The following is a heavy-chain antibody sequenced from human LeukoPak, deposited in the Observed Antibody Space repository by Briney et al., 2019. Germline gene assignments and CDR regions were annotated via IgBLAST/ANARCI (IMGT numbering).Heavy chain of an antibody. J-gene: IGHJ3*02. CDR2: IYYSGSS. CDR3: ARPVSSGSLSGAFDI. Sequence: ASETLSLTCTVSGGSISSYYWSWIRQPPGKGLEWIGYIYYSGSSNYNPSLNSRVTISVDTSKNQFSLKLSSVTAADTAVYYCARPVSSGSLSGAFDIWGKGTMVTISS. CDR1: GGSISSYY. V-gene: IGHV4-59*01. D-gene: IGHD3-10*01.